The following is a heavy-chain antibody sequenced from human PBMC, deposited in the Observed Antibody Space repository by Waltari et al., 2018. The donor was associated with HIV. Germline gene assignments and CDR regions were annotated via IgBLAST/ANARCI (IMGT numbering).Heavy chain of an antibody. Sequence: EVQLVESGGVVVQPGGSLRLSCAASGFTFDDYTMHWVRQAPGKGLEWVSLISWDGGSTYYADSVKGRFTISRDNSKNSLYLQMNSLRTEDTAFYYCAKNFLVGSPGGWGQGTLVTVSS. CDR2: ISWDGGST. J-gene: IGHJ4*02. V-gene: IGHV3-43*01. CDR1: GFTFDDYT. D-gene: IGHD1-26*01. CDR3: AKNFLVGSPGG.